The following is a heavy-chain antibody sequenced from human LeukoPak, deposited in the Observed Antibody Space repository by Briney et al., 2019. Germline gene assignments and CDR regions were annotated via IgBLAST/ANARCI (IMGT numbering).Heavy chain of an antibody. J-gene: IGHJ5*02. CDR3: ARHWRYCSGGSCYTYSDWFDP. V-gene: IGHV4-59*08. CDR1: GGSISSYY. CDR2: IYYSGST. Sequence: PSETLSLTCTVSGGSISSYYWSWIRQPPGKGLEWMGYIYYSGSTNYNPSLKSRVTISVATSKNQFSLKMRSVTAADTAVYYCARHWRYCSGGSCYTYSDWFDPWGQGTLVTVSS. D-gene: IGHD2-15*01.